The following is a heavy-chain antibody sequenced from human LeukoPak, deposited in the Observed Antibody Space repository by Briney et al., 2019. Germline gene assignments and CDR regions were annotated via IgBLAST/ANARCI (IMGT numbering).Heavy chain of an antibody. CDR2: IYYTGST. J-gene: IGHJ4*02. Sequence: SETLSLTCTVSGGSIRSYYWSWIRQPPGKGLECIGYIYYTGSTNYNYNPSLKSRVTISVDTSKNQFSLKLSSVTAADTAVYYCARHGPRRDGYNYDYWGQGTLVTVPS. D-gene: IGHD5-24*01. V-gene: IGHV4-59*08. CDR3: ARHGPRRDGYNYDY. CDR1: GGSIRSYY.